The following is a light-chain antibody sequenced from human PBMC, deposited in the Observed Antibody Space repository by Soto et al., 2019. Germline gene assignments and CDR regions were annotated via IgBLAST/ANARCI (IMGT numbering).Light chain of an antibody. V-gene: IGKV1-33*01. Sequence: DIHLSQSPASLSASVGDRVTITFQASQDINFYLNWYQHMPGKAPKLLVYDASILETGVPSRFSGSGTATDFTFTINGLQPEDFATYYCQHYDHFPLTFGPGTTVDFK. J-gene: IGKJ3*01. CDR3: QHYDHFPLT. CDR2: DAS. CDR1: QDINFY.